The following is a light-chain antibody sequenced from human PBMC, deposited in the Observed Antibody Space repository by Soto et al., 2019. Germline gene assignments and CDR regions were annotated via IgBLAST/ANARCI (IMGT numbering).Light chain of an antibody. CDR1: QSISSW. CDR2: DAS. Sequence: DIQMTQSPSTLSASVGDRVTISCRASQSISSWLARYQQKPGKAPNLLIYDASSLQSGVPSRFSGIGSGTEFTLTISSLQPDDFATYYCQQYSSHWTFGQGTKVDIK. V-gene: IGKV1-5*01. J-gene: IGKJ1*01. CDR3: QQYSSHWT.